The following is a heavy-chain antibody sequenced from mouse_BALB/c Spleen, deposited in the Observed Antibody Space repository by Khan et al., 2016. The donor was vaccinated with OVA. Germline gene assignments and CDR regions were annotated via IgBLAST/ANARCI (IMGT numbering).Heavy chain of an antibody. J-gene: IGHJ2*01. V-gene: IGHV1S137*01. CDR2: ISTDSVNT. CDR1: GYTFTDYS. CDR3: AIRDYFDY. Sequence: VQLQQSGPELVRPGVSVKISCKGSGYTFTDYSMHWVKQSHAKSLEWIGVISTDSVNTNYNQKFKGKATLTVDKSSSTAYMEIARMTSEDSAIYYCAIRDYFDYWGQGTTLTVSP.